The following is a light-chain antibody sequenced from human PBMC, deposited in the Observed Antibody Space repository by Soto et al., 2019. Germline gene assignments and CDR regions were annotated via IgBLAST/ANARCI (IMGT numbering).Light chain of an antibody. CDR2: DGT. V-gene: IGLV2-11*01. CDR3: CYFAATYAI. Sequence: QSALTQPRSVSGSPGQSVTISCTGSSSDVGGYSHVSWFQQHPGTAPKLMIYDGTTRPSGVPDRFSGSKSGNTASLTISGLQAEAESYYYFCYFAATYAIFGGGTKLTVL. CDR1: SSDVGGYSH. J-gene: IGLJ2*01.